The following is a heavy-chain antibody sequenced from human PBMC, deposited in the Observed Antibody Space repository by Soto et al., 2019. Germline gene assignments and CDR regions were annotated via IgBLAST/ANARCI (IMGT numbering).Heavy chain of an antibody. CDR2: IKQDGSEK. CDR1: GFTFSSYG. CDR3: ARDPKAYYGEGWFEP. J-gene: IGHJ5*02. Sequence: WGSLRLSCAASGFTFSSYGMHWVRQTPGKGLEWVANIKQDGSEKYYVDSVKGRFTISRDNAKNSLYLQMNNLRAEDTAVYYCARDPKAYYGEGWFEPWGRGTLVTVS. D-gene: IGHD4-17*01. V-gene: IGHV3-7*01.